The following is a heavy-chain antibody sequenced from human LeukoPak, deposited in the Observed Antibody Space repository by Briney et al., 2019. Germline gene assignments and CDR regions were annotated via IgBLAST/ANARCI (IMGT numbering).Heavy chain of an antibody. CDR2: ISYSSNYI. Sequence: GGSLRLSCAASGFTFSSYTMNWVRQAPGRGLEWVSCISYSSNYIYYADSVKGRFTISRDNAKNSLYLQMNSLGAEDTAVYYCAIVKGHDANYGMDVWGQGTTVTVSS. V-gene: IGHV3-21*01. CDR1: GFTFSSYT. CDR3: AIVKGHDANYGMDV. J-gene: IGHJ6*02. D-gene: IGHD5-12*01.